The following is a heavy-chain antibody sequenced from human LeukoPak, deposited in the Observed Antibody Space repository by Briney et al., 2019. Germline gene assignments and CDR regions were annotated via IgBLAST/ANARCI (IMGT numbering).Heavy chain of an antibody. J-gene: IGHJ4*02. D-gene: IGHD5-12*01. CDR2: ISSSSSYI. V-gene: IGHV3-21*01. CDR3: ARDSRRKDIVATDIDY. Sequence: PGGSLRLSCAASGFIFSSYSMNWVRQAPGKGLEWVSSISSSSSYIYYADSVKGRFTISRDNAKNSLYLQMNSLRAEDTAVYYCARDSRRKDIVATDIDYWGQGTLVTVSS. CDR1: GFIFSSYS.